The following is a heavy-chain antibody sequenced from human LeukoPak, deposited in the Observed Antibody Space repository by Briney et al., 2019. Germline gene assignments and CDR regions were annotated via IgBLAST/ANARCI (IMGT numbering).Heavy chain of an antibody. J-gene: IGHJ4*02. V-gene: IGHV3-23*01. D-gene: IGHD5-24*01. Sequence: GGSLRLSCAASGFTFSSYAMSWVRQAPGKGLEWVSAISGSGGSTYYADSVKGRFTISRDNSKNTLYLQMNSLRGEDTAVYYCARGDGYNLRQGYFDYWGQGTLVTVSS. CDR3: ARGDGYNLRQGYFDY. CDR1: GFTFSSYA. CDR2: ISGSGGST.